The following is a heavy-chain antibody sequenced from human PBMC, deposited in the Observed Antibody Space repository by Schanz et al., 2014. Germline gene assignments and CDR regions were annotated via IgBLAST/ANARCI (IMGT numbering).Heavy chain of an antibody. CDR2: INPNSGGT. D-gene: IGHD3-10*01. V-gene: IGHV1-2*06. CDR3: AREGTVIRGLSGWFDP. CDR1: GYTFTDYH. J-gene: IGHJ5*02. Sequence: QVQLVQSGAEVKKPGASVKVSCKSSGYTFTDYHIHWVRQAPGQGLEYTGRINPNSGGTNFAQKFQGRVTMTRDTSISTVYMELSRLRSDDTAVYYCAREGTVIRGLSGWFDPWGQGTLVTVSS.